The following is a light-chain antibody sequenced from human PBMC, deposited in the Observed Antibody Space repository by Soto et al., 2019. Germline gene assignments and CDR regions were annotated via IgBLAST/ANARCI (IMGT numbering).Light chain of an antibody. CDR1: SSDVGGYKY. J-gene: IGLJ1*01. CDR3: SSYAGINNLGV. Sequence: QSALTQPPSASGSPGQSVTISCTGTSSDVGGYKYVSWYQQHPGKAPKLMIFEVNKRPSGVPDRFTGSNSGNTASLTVSGLQAEDEADYYSSSYAGINNLGVFGTGTKLTVL. CDR2: EVN. V-gene: IGLV2-8*01.